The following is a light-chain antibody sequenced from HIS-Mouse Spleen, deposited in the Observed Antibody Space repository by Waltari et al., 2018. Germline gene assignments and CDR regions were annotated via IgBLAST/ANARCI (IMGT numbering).Light chain of an antibody. J-gene: IGLJ2*01. CDR2: KAS. Sequence: SYELTQPPSVSVSPGQTARITRSGDALPKQSAYWYQQKPGQAPVLGIYKASGRPSGIPERFSGSSSGTTVTLTISGVQAEDEADYYCQSADSSGTYSVVFGGGTKLTVL. CDR1: ALPKQS. V-gene: IGLV3-25*03. CDR3: QSADSSGTYSVV.